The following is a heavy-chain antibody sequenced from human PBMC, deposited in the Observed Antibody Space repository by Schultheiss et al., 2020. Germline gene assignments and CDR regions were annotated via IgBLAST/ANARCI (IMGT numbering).Heavy chain of an antibody. CDR1: GGSISSYY. CDR2: IFTSGST. V-gene: IGHV4-4*07. CDR3: ARQGVGATGGYYYYGMDV. Sequence: SETLSLTCTVSGGSISSYYWSWIRQPAGKGLEWIGRIFTSGSTYYNPSLKSRVTISVDTSKNQFSLKLSSVTAADTAVYYCARQGVGATGGYYYYGMDVWGQGTTVTVSS. D-gene: IGHD1-26*01. J-gene: IGHJ6*02.